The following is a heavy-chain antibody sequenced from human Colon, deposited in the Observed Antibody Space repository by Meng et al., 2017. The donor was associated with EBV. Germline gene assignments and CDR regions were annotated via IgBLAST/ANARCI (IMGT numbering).Heavy chain of an antibody. Sequence: LQESHAGLVQPYPSLSPTCAVAGDSISSGDYSWSWIRQPPGQGLEWIGYIYHGGTTYNTSLKSRVTISVDNSKNQFSLRLTSVTAADTAVYYCARGPYCGGDCYWFDPWGQGTLVTVSS. CDR1: GDSISSGDYS. CDR3: ARGPYCGGDCYWFDP. J-gene: IGHJ5*02. CDR2: IYHGGTT. D-gene: IGHD2-21*02. V-gene: IGHV4-30-2*01.